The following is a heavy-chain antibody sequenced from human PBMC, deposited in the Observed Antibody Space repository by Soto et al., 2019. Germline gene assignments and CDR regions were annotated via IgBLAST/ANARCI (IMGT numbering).Heavy chain of an antibody. CDR2: IYYSGST. D-gene: IGHD4-17*01. J-gene: IGHJ6*03. CDR1: GGSISSYY. CDR3: GRQSGDYGGTYYYYYYMDV. Sequence: PSETLSLTCTVSGGSISSYYWSWIRQPPGKGLEWIGYIYYSGSTNYNPSLKSRVTISVDTSKNQFSLKLSSVTAADTTVYYCGRQSGDYGGTYYYYYYMDVWGKGTTVTVSS. V-gene: IGHV4-59*08.